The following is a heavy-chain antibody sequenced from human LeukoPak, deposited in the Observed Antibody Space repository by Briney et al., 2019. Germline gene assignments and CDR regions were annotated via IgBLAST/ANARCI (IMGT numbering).Heavy chain of an antibody. CDR3: ARGERFAYFQH. CDR2: IIPILGTA. D-gene: IGHD3-10*01. V-gene: IGHV1-69*10. CDR1: GGTFSSYA. J-gene: IGHJ1*01. Sequence: ASVKVSCKASGGTFSSYAISWVRQAPGQGLEWMGGIIPILGTANYAQKFQGRVTIAADKSTSTAYMELSSLRSEDTAVYYCARGERFAYFQHWGQGTLVTVSS.